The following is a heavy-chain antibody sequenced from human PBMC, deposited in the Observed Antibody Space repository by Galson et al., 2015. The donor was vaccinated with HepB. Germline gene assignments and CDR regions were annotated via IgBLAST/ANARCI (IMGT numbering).Heavy chain of an antibody. CDR2: ISYDGGNK. J-gene: IGHJ4*02. CDR3: AKDGIASAGTPYYFHY. D-gene: IGHD6-13*01. CDR1: GFTFSSYA. V-gene: IGHV3-30-3*01. Sequence: SLRLSCAASGFTFSSYAMHWVRQAPGKGLEWVGIISYDGGNKYYADSVKGRFTISRDMSKNTLYLQMNSLRVEDTAVYYCAKDGIASAGTPYYFHYWGQGTLVTVSS.